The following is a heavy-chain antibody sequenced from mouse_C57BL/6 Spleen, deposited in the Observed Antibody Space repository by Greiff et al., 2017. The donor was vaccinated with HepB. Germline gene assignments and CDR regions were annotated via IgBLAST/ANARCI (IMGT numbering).Heavy chain of an antibody. Sequence: VQLQQSGAELVKPGASVKLSCKASGYTFTSYWMQWVKQRPGQGLEWIGEIDPSDSYTNYNQKFKGKATLTVDTSSSTAYMQLSSLTSEDSAVYYCARRELGPYAMDYWGQGTSVTVSS. V-gene: IGHV1-50*01. D-gene: IGHD4-1*01. J-gene: IGHJ4*01. CDR3: ARRELGPYAMDY. CDR1: GYTFTSYW. CDR2: IDPSDSYT.